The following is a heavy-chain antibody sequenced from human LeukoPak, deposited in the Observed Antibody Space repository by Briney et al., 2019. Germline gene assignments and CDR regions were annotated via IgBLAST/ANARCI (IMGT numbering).Heavy chain of an antibody. CDR1: GFAFSSYW. Sequence: GGSLRLPCAASGFAFSSYWMSWVRQAPGKGLEWVANIRHDGNEKYYVDSVKGRFTISRDNAKNSLYLQMNSLRAEDTAVYFCARDRADYFDYWGQGTLVTVSS. J-gene: IGHJ4*02. CDR2: IRHDGNEK. CDR3: ARDRADYFDY. V-gene: IGHV3-7*01.